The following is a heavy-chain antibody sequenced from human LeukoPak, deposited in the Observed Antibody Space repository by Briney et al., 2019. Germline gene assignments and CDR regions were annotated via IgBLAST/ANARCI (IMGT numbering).Heavy chain of an antibody. CDR3: AKSRGIAAAPDY. Sequence: GGSLRLSCAASGFTFSSFTMHWVRQAPGKGLRWMAVISSDGSNKYYADSVKGRFTVSRDNSNNTLYLQMNSLRAEDTALYYCAKSRGIAAAPDYWGQGTLVTVSS. J-gene: IGHJ4*02. V-gene: IGHV3-30-3*02. D-gene: IGHD6-13*01. CDR2: ISSDGSNK. CDR1: GFTFSSFT.